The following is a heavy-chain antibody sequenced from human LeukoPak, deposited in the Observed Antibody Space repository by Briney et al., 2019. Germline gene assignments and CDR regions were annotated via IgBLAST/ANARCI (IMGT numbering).Heavy chain of an antibody. CDR3: ARTPVYRRMKVFDY. CDR2: INHSGST. D-gene: IGHD1-14*01. V-gene: IGHV4-34*01. Sequence: SETRSLTCAVYGGSFSGYYWSWVRQPPGKGLEWIGEINHSGSTNYNPSLKSRVTISVDTSENQFSLKLSSVTAADTAVYYCARTPVYRRMKVFDYWGQGTLVTVSS. CDR1: GGSFSGYY. J-gene: IGHJ4*02.